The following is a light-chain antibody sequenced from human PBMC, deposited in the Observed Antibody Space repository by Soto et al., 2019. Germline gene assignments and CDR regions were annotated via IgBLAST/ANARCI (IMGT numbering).Light chain of an antibody. CDR2: EVS. Sequence: QSALTQPASVSGSPGQSITISCTGTSSDVGGYNYVSWHQHHPGKAPQLMIYEVSNRPSGVSNRFSGSKSGNTASLTISGLQAEDEADYYCSSYTSSSTRVFGTGTKVTVL. CDR3: SSYTSSSTRV. V-gene: IGLV2-14*01. J-gene: IGLJ1*01. CDR1: SSDVGGYNY.